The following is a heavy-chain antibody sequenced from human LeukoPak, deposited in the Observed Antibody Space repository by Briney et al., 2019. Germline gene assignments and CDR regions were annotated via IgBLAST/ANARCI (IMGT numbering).Heavy chain of an antibody. CDR1: GGSISSGSYY. CDR2: IYTSGST. V-gene: IGHV4-61*02. J-gene: IGHJ5*02. D-gene: IGHD2-15*01. CDR3: ARDPLGYCSGGSCYTNRFDP. Sequence: KPSQTLSLTCTVSGGSISSGSYYWSWIRQPAGKGLEWIGRIYTSGSTNYNPSLKSRVTISVDTSKNQFSLKLSSVTAADTAVYYCARDPLGYCSGGSCYTNRFDPWGQGTLVTVSS.